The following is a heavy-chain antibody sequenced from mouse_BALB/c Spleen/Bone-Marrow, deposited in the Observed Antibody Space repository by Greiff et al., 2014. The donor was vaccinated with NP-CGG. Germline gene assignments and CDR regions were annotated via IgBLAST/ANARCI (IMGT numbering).Heavy chain of an antibody. J-gene: IGHJ3*01. D-gene: IGHD2-3*01. CDR3: ARQESIYDGYYGGFTY. CDR1: GFTFSSFA. Sequence: EVKLEESGGGLVKPGGSPKLSCAASGFTFSSFAMSWVRQTPEKRLEWVATISSGGGYTYYPDSVKGRFTISRDNAKNSLYLQMSSLRSEDTAMYYCARQESIYDGYYGGFTYWGQGTLVTVSA. V-gene: IGHV5-9-3*01. CDR2: ISSGGGYT.